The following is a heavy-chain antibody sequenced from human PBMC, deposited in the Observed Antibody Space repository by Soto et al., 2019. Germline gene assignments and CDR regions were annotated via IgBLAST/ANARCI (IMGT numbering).Heavy chain of an antibody. CDR2: MILIFGTA. CDR3: ARGSWIQLWLEGGNYYYGMDV. V-gene: IGHV1-69*01. Sequence: QVQLVQSGAEVKKPGSSVKVSCKASGGTFSSYAISWVRQAPGQGLEWMGGMILIFGTADYAQKFQGRVTITADESTSTAYMELSSLRSEDTAVYYCARGSWIQLWLEGGNYYYGMDVWGQGTTVTVSS. CDR1: GGTFSSYA. D-gene: IGHD5-18*01. J-gene: IGHJ6*02.